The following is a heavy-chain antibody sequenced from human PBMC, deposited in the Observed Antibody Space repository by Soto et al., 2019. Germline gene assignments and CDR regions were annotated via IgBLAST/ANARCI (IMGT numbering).Heavy chain of an antibody. CDR3: ARNPNDFGDYAAFDI. CDR1: GGSISSGGYY. CDR2: ISYSGTT. D-gene: IGHD4-17*01. J-gene: IGHJ3*02. V-gene: IGHV4-31*03. Sequence: PSETLSLTCTVSGGSISSGGYYWSWIRRRPGKGLEWIGYISYSGTTYYSPSLMSRVTISVDTSKNQFSLKLSSVTAADTAVYYCARNPNDFGDYAAFDIWGQGTMVTVSS.